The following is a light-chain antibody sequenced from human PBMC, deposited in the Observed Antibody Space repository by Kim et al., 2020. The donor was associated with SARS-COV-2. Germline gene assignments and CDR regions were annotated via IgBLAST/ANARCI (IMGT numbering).Light chain of an antibody. CDR1: SGSVSSGKY. Sequence: GGTVTLTCGLSSGSVSSGKYPSWYQQTPGQTPRTLIHSTNSRSSGVPDRFSGSILGNKAALTITGAQAEDECDYYCVLYMGSGISVFGGGTKLTVL. J-gene: IGLJ3*02. V-gene: IGLV8-61*01. CDR3: VLYMGSGISV. CDR2: STN.